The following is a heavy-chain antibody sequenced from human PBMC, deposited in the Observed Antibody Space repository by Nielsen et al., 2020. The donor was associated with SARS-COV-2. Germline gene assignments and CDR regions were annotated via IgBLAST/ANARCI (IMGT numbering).Heavy chain of an antibody. V-gene: IGHV1-69*13. Sequence: SVKVSCKAAGGTFSSYAISWVRQAPGQGLEWMGEIIPIFGTANYAQKFQGRVTITADESTSTAYMELSSLRSEDTAVYYCARVVDPGYYYYGMDVWGQGTTVTVSS. D-gene: IGHD5-18*01. J-gene: IGHJ6*02. CDR1: GGTFSSYA. CDR3: ARVVDPGYYYYGMDV. CDR2: IIPIFGTA.